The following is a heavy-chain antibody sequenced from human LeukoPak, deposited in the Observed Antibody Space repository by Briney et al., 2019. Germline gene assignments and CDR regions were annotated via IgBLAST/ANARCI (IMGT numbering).Heavy chain of an antibody. Sequence: ASETLSLTCTVSGGSISSSSYYWGWLRQPPGKGLEWIGSIYYSGSTYYNPSLKSRVTISVDTSKNQFSLKLSSVTAADTAVYYCARYCSGGSCSVWGQGTLVTVSS. CDR3: ARYCSGGSCSV. V-gene: IGHV4-39*01. CDR1: GGSISSSSYY. D-gene: IGHD2-15*01. CDR2: IYYSGST. J-gene: IGHJ4*02.